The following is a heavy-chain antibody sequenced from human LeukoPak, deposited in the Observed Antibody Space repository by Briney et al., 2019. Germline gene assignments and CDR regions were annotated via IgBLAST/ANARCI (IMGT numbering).Heavy chain of an antibody. V-gene: IGHV3-23*01. J-gene: IGHJ4*02. CDR2: ISGSGGST. Sequence: SGGSLRLSCAASGFTFSSYAMSWVRQAPGKGLEWVSAISGSGGSTYYADSAKGRFTISRDNSKNTLYLQMNSLRAEDTAVYYCAKTYPEYCSGGSCYSGNDNWGQGTLVTVSS. CDR1: GFTFSSYA. D-gene: IGHD2-15*01. CDR3: AKTYPEYCSGGSCYSGNDN.